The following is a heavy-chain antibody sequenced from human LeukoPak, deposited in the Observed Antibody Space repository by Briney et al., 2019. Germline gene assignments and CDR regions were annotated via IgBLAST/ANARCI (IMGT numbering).Heavy chain of an antibody. CDR2: INPNSGGT. Sequence: ASVTVSCKASGYTFTVYYMHWVRQAPGQGLEWMGRINPNSGGTYYAQKFQGRVTMTWDMSISTAYMELGSLRSDDTAVYYCARYSTGYYFVDYWGQGTLVTVSS. CDR3: ARYSTGYYFVDY. D-gene: IGHD3-22*01. J-gene: IGHJ4*02. CDR1: GYTFTVYY. V-gene: IGHV1-2*06.